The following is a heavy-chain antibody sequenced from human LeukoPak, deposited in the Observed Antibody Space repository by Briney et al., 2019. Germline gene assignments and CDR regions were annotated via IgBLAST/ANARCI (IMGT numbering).Heavy chain of an antibody. CDR2: ISWDSGRI. D-gene: IGHD6-19*01. J-gene: IGHJ3*02. CDR1: GFTLDDYA. CDR3: AKDKSSGWYSIVAFDI. Sequence: VRSLRLSCAASGFTLDDYAMHWVRQAPGKDLEGVTGISWDSGRIGYADSVKGRLSIPRDNAKNSMYLQMDSLRAEDTALYYCAKDKSSGWYSIVAFDIWGQGTMVTVSS. V-gene: IGHV3-9*01.